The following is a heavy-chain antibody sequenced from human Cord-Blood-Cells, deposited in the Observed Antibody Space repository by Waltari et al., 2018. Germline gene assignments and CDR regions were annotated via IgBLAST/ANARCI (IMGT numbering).Heavy chain of an antibody. CDR2: IWYDGSNK. J-gene: IGHJ3*02. D-gene: IGHD4-17*01. Sequence: QVQLVESGGGVVQPGRSLRLSCAASGFTFSSYGMHWVRPAPGKGLEWVAVIWYDGSNKYYADSVKGRFTISRDNSKNTLYLQMNSLRAEDTAVYYCARDKYGDYWGAFDIWGQGTMVTVSS. CDR3: ARDKYGDYWGAFDI. CDR1: GFTFSSYG. V-gene: IGHV3-33*01.